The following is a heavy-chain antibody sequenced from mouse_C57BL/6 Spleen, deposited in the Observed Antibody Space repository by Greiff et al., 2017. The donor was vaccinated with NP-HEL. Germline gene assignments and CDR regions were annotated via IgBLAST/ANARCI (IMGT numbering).Heavy chain of an antibody. CDR3: ARSQLGRFDY. CDR2: ISSGSSTI. V-gene: IGHV5-17*01. D-gene: IGHD4-1*02. J-gene: IGHJ2*01. CDR1: GFTFSDYG. Sequence: EVQRVESGGGLVKPGGSLKLSCAASGFTFSDYGMHWVRQAPEKGLEWVAYISSGSSTIYYADTVKGRFTISRDNAKNTLCLQMTSLRSEDTAMYYCARSQLGRFDYWGQGTTLTVSS.